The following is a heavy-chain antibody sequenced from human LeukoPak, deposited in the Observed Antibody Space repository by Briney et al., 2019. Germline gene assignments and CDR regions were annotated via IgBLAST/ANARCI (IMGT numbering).Heavy chain of an antibody. V-gene: IGHV3-7*05. Sequence: PGGSLRLSCAASGFTFSSYWMSWVHQAPGKGLEWVANIKPDGSEMYYVDSVKGRFTISRGNAKNSLHLQMNSLRAEDTAVYYCARGPMTSDVWGQGTTVTVSS. CDR1: GFTFSSYW. D-gene: IGHD2-21*02. J-gene: IGHJ6*02. CDR3: ARGPMTSDV. CDR2: IKPDGSEM.